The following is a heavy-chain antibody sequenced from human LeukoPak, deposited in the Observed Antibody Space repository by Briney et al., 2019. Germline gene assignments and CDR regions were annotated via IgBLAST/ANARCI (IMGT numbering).Heavy chain of an antibody. V-gene: IGHV3-23*01. Sequence: PGGSLRLSCAASGFTFSSYWMTWVRQAPGKGLEWVSAISGSGGSTYYADSVKGRSTISRDNSKNTLYLQMNSLRAEDTALYYCARNPDSSTWYPAEYFQHWGQGSLVTVSS. CDR2: ISGSGGST. CDR1: GFTFSSYW. D-gene: IGHD6-13*01. J-gene: IGHJ1*01. CDR3: ARNPDSSTWYPAEYFQH.